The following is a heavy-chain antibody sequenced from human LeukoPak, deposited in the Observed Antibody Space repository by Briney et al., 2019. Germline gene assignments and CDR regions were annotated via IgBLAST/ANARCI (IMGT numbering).Heavy chain of an antibody. Sequence: GGSLRLSCAASGFTFSSYSMNWVRQAPGKGLEWVSSISSSSSYIYYADSVKGRFTISRDNAKNSLYLQMNSLRAEDTAVYYCARVGSSSWYEIWDYWGQGTLVTVSS. J-gene: IGHJ4*02. CDR1: GFTFSSYS. CDR3: ARVGSSSWYEIWDY. D-gene: IGHD6-13*01. CDR2: ISSSSSYI. V-gene: IGHV3-21*01.